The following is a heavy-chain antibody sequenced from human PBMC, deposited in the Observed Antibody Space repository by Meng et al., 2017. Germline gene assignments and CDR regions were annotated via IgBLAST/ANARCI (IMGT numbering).Heavy chain of an antibody. D-gene: IGHD1-1*01. CDR2: INHSGST. CDR3: ARGRSGTWPWYFDL. Sequence: QVQHQQGGAGLLKPSQPLSPTCAVYGGSFRGYYWSWIRQPPGKGLEWIGEINHSGSTNYNPSLKSRVTISVDTSKNQFSLKLSSVTAADTAVYYCARGRSGTWPWYFDLWGRGTLVTVSS. J-gene: IGHJ2*01. V-gene: IGHV4-34*01. CDR1: GGSFRGYY.